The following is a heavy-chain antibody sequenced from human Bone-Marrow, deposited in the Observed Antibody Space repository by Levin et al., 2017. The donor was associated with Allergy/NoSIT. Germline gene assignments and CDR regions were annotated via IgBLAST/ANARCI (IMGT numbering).Heavy chain of an antibody. V-gene: IGHV1-69*13. CDR3: ARNFWSGYYRSVPYYYYGMDV. CDR1: GGTFSSYA. J-gene: IGHJ6*02. CDR2: IIPIFGTA. D-gene: IGHD3-3*01. Sequence: SVKVSCKASGGTFSSYAISWVRQAPGQGLEWMGGIIPIFGTANYAQKFQGRVTITADESTSTAYMELSSLRSEDTAVYYCARNFWSGYYRSVPYYYYGMDVWGQGTTVTVSS.